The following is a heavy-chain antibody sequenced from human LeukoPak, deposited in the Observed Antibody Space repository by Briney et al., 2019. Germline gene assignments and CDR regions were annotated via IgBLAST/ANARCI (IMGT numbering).Heavy chain of an antibody. J-gene: IGHJ4*02. Sequence: GESLKISCKGSGYSFTSYWIGWVRQLPGKGLEWMGIIYTGDSDTRYSPSFQGQVTISADKSISTAYLQWSSLKASDTAMYYCARHFDWLLPDYWGQGTLVTVSS. CDR3: ARHFDWLLPDY. CDR1: GYSFTSYW. D-gene: IGHD3-9*01. CDR2: IYTGDSDT. V-gene: IGHV5-51*01.